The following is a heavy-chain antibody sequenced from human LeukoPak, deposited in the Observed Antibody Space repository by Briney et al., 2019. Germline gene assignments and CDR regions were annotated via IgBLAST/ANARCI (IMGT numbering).Heavy chain of an antibody. Sequence: SETLSLTCTVSGGSISSYYWSWIRQHPGKGLEWIGYIYYSGSTYYNPSLKSRVTISVDTSKNQFSLKLSSVTAADTAVYYCARELWFGEKPDDAFDIWGQGTMVTVSS. J-gene: IGHJ3*02. CDR1: GGSISSYY. V-gene: IGHV4-59*06. CDR2: IYYSGST. CDR3: ARELWFGEKPDDAFDI. D-gene: IGHD3-10*01.